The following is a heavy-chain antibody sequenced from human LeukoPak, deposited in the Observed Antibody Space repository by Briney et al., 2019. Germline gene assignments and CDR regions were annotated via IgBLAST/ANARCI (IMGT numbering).Heavy chain of an antibody. J-gene: IGHJ1*01. CDR2: ISYDGSDK. Sequence: GGSLRLSCAASGFTFSSYGMHWVRQAPGKGLEWVAVISYDGSDKYYAGSVKGRFTISRDNSKNTLYLQMNSLRAEDTAVYYCAKDRVSSGWYEYFQHWGQGTLVTVSS. CDR1: GFTFSSYG. CDR3: AKDRVSSGWYEYFQH. V-gene: IGHV3-30*18. D-gene: IGHD6-19*01.